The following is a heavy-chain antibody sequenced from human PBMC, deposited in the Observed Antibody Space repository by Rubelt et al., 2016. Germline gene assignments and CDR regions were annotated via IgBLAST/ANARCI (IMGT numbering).Heavy chain of an antibody. CDR3: ARGRDYGDFPALGY. D-gene: IGHD4-17*01. Sequence: QVQLQQWGAGLLQPSETLSLTCAVYGGSFSGYYWSWIRQSPGKGLEWIGEINDSGSTNYNPSLKSRVTIPVDTSKNQFSLKMSSVTAADTAVYYCARGRDYGDFPALGYWGQGTLVTVSS. J-gene: IGHJ4*02. CDR1: GGSFSGYY. V-gene: IGHV4-34*02. CDR2: INDSGST.